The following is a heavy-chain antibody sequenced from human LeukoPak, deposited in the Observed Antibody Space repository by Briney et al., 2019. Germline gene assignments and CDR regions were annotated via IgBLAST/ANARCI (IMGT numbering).Heavy chain of an antibody. CDR2: INHSGST. Sequence: PGGSLRLSCAASGFTVSTNYMSWIRQPPGKGLEWIGEINHSGSTNYNPSLKSRVTISVDKSKNQFSLKLSSVTAADTAVYYCARHTIFGVELHYYYYGMDVWGQGTTVTVSS. CDR3: ARHTIFGVELHYYYYGMDV. CDR1: GFTVSTNY. V-gene: IGHV4-34*01. D-gene: IGHD3-3*01. J-gene: IGHJ6*02.